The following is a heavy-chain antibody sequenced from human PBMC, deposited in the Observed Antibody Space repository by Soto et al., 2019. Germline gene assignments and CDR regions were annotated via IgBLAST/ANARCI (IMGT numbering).Heavy chain of an antibody. CDR3: ARSSGGNFGIIIEGTNWFGP. CDR2: INPHGGST. Sequence: ASVKVSCKAPRDTFTSYYINLVRQAPGQGLEWIGVINPHGGSTVYAQKFQGRVTMTRDTSASTVYMELSSLRSEDTAVYYCARSSGGNFGIIIEGTNWFGPWGQGTLVTVSS. D-gene: IGHD1-26*01. V-gene: IGHV1-46*01. J-gene: IGHJ5*02. CDR1: RDTFTSYY.